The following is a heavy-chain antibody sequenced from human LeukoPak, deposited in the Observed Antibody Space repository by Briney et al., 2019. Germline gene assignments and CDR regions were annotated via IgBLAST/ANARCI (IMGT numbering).Heavy chain of an antibody. CDR2: ICYSGST. J-gene: IGHJ4*02. CDR3: ARDRGGLYGGNSLGYYFDY. CDR1: GGSISSYY. D-gene: IGHD4-23*01. V-gene: IGHV4-59*01. Sequence: PSETLSLTCTVSGGSISSYYWSWIRQPPGKGLEWIGYICYSGSTNYNPSLKSRVTISVDTSKNQFSLKLSSVTAADTAVYYCARDRGGLYGGNSLGYYFDYWGQGTLVTVSS.